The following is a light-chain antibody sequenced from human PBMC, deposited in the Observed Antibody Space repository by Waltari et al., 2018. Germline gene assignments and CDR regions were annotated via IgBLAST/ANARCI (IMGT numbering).Light chain of an antibody. CDR1: QSVSRA. CDR3: QHYVRLPVT. CDR2: AAS. V-gene: IGKV3-20*01. J-gene: IGKJ1*01. Sequence: EIVLTQSPGTLSLSPVERATPSCRASQSVSRALAWYQQKPGQAPRLLIYAASSRATGIPDRFSGSGSGTDFSLTISRLEPEDFAVYYCQHYVRLPVTFGQGTKVEIK.